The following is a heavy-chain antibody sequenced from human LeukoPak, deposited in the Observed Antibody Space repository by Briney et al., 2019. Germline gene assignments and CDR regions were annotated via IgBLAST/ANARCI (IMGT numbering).Heavy chain of an antibody. V-gene: IGHV3-9*01. J-gene: IGHJ4*02. D-gene: IGHD4-17*01. CDR1: GFTFDDYA. CDR2: ISWNSGSI. Sequence: PGRSLRLSCAASGFTFDDYAMPWVRQAPGKGLEWVSGISWNSGSIGYADSVKGRFTISRDNAKNSLYLQMNSLRAEDTALYYCAKDTNYGDHGGLDYWGQGTLVTVSS. CDR3: AKDTNYGDHGGLDY.